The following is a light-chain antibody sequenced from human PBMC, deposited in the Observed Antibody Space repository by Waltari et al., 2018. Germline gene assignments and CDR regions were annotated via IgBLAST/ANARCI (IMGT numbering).Light chain of an antibody. V-gene: IGKV1-6*02. CDR2: RAS. CDR1: RDIANN. CDR3: QQGYDFPCT. J-gene: IGKJ4*01. Sequence: IQMTQSPSSLSASIGDPVTIPCRATRDIANNLNWYQQQSGKAPKLLIYRASSLQSGVPSRFSGSGSGTDFSLTISSLQPEDFATYYCQQGYDFPCTFGRGTKVEIK.